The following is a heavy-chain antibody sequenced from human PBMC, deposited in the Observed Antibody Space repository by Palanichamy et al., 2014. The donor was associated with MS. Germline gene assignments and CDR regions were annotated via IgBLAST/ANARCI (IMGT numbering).Heavy chain of an antibody. J-gene: IGHJ4*02. Sequence: STYYNPSLTSRVTISMDTSKNQFSLKLNSVTAADTAVYYCTSAPSGSRQWLSPFDYWGQGTLVTVSS. CDR2: ST. D-gene: IGHD2-15*01. CDR3: TSAPSGSRQWLSPFDY. V-gene: IGHV4-39*07.